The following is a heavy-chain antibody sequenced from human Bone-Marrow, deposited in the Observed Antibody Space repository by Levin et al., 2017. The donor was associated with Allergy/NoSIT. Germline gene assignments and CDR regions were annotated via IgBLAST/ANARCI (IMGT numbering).Heavy chain of an antibody. J-gene: IGHJ4*02. Sequence: QSGGSLRLSCTASGFTFGDYAMSWFRQAPGKGLEWVGFIRSKAYGGTTEYAASVKGRFTISRDDSKSIAYLQMNSLKTEDTAVYYCTRAPSDFWSGYYTSFDYWGQGTLVTVSS. CDR2: IRSKAYGGTT. D-gene: IGHD3-3*01. CDR3: TRAPSDFWSGYYTSFDY. V-gene: IGHV3-49*03. CDR1: GFTFGDYA.